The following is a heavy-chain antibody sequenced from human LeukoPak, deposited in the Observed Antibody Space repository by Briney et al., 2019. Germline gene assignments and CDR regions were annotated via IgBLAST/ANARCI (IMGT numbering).Heavy chain of an antibody. CDR2: IYWDDDK. D-gene: IGHD6-25*01. V-gene: IGHV2-5*02. J-gene: IGHJ4*02. Sequence: SGPTLVKPTQTLTLTCTFSGFSLDTNGVGVGWIRQPPGKPLEWLALIYWDDDKRYSPSLKSRLAITKDTSKNQVVLTMTNMDPGDAATYYCAHRQRQLGLYCFAYWGQGTLVTVSS. CDR3: AHRQRQLGLYCFAY. CDR1: GFSLDTNGVG.